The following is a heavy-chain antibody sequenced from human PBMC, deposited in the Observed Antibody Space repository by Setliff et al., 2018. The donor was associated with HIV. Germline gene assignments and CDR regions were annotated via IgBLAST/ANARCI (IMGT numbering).Heavy chain of an antibody. V-gene: IGHV4-31*03. CDR2: IHYSGST. CDR3: ARAHHDFWSGYCPFDY. Sequence: TLSLTCTVSGDSISSGSYYWSWIRQHPGKGLEWIGYIHYSGSTHYNPSLDSRLTISVDTSQNRFSLKLSSVTAADTAVYFCARAHHDFWSGYCPFDYWGQGTQVTVSS. J-gene: IGHJ4*02. CDR1: GDSISSGSYY. D-gene: IGHD3-3*01.